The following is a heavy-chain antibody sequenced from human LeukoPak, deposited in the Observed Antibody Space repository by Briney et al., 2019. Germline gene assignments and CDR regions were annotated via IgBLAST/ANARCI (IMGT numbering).Heavy chain of an antibody. CDR3: ARDRLGATSIWDY. J-gene: IGHJ4*02. Sequence: ASVKVSCKASGYTFTGYYMHWVRQAPGQGLEWMGWINPNSGGTNYAQKFQGRVTMTRDTSISTAYMELRSLTSDDTAVYYCARDRLGATSIWDYWGQGTLVTVSS. CDR1: GYTFTGYY. D-gene: IGHD1-26*01. CDR2: INPNSGGT. V-gene: IGHV1-2*02.